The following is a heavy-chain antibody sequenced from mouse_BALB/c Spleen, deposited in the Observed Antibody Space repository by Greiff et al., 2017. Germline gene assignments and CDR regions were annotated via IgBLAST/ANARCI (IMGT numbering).Heavy chain of an antibody. CDR1: GFNIKDTY. J-gene: IGHJ3*01. V-gene: IGHV14-3*02. D-gene: IGHD2-1*01. CDR3: ASGYGNLFAY. CDR2: IDPANGNT. Sequence: VQLKESGAELVKPGASVKLSCTASGFNIKDTYMHWVKQRPEQGLEWIGRIDPANGNTKYDPKFQGKATITADTSSNTAYLQLSSLTSEDTAVYYCASGYGNLFAYWGQGTLVTVSA.